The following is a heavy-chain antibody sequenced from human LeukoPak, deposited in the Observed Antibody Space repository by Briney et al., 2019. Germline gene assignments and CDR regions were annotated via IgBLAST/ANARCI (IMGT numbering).Heavy chain of an antibody. CDR3: ARDKAHSYGRYFDP. V-gene: IGHV4-59*01. CDR2: ISNGNT. D-gene: IGHD5-18*01. J-gene: IGHJ5*02. Sequence: SETLSLTCSVAGGSISTYYWNWIRQTPAKGLEWIGHISNGNTDYNPSLKSRVTISVDTSKNQFSLKLTSVTAADTAVYYCARDKAHSYGRYFDPWGQGALVIVSS. CDR1: GGSISTYY.